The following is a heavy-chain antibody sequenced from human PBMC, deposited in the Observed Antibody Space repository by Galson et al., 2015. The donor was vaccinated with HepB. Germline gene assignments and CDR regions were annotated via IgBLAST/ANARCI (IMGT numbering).Heavy chain of an antibody. CDR1: GGTFSSYA. V-gene: IGHV1-69*13. Sequence: SVKVSCKASGGTFSSYAISWVRQAPGQGLEWMGGIIPIFGIANYAQKFQGRVTITADESTSTAYMELSSLRSEDTAVYYCARTFASYGSGSSFDYWGQGTLVTVSS. CDR3: ARTFASYGSGSSFDY. CDR2: IIPIFGIA. D-gene: IGHD3-10*01. J-gene: IGHJ4*02.